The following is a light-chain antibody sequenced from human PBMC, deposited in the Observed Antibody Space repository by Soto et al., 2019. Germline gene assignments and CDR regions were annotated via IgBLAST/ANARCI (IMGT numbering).Light chain of an antibody. CDR3: ASWDDRLGAVI. J-gene: IGLJ2*01. CDR1: SSNIGGTNY. CDR2: SNN. Sequence: QSVLTQPPSASGTPGQKVFISCSGSSSNIGGTNYAYWYQQLPGAATKLHMHSNNLRPSGVPERISGSKFGTAASLAISGLRSEDEAVYYCASWDDRLGAVIFGGGTKVTVL. V-gene: IGLV1-47*02.